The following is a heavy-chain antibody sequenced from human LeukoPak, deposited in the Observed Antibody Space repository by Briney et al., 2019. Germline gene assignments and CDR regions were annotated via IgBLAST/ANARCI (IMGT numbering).Heavy chain of an antibody. D-gene: IGHD4-17*01. V-gene: IGHV4-38-2*01. CDR3: ARRGYGAFAP. CDR1: GYSISSGYY. Sequence: KTSETLSLTCAVSGYSISSGYYWGWIRQPPGKGLEWIGSIYHSGSTYYNPSLKSRVTISVDTSKNQFSLQLSSLPAAHAAVYSCARRGYGAFAPWGQGTLVTVSS. CDR2: IYHSGST. J-gene: IGHJ5*02.